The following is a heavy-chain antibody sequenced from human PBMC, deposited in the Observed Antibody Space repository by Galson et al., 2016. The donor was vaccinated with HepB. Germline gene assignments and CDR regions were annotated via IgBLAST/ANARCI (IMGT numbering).Heavy chain of an antibody. V-gene: IGHV3-7*03. CDR3: ARSKRERDSYGFAY. CDR1: GFTFSDTW. D-gene: IGHD5-18*01. J-gene: IGHJ4*02. CDR2: INKDGSEE. Sequence: SLRLSCATSGFTFSDTWMNWVRLAPGRGLQWVATINKDGSEEYYVDSVKGRFSISRADANNSVYLEMSSLRAEDTAVYFCARSKRERDSYGFAYWGQGTQVAVSS.